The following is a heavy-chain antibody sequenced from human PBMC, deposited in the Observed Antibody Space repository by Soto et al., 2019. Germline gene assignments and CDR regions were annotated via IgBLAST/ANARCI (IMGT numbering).Heavy chain of an antibody. V-gene: IGHV3-15*01. Sequence: PGGSLRLSCAASGFSFSSYAMTWVRQAPGRGLEWVGRIKSKTDGGTIDYAAPVKGRFTISRDDSKNTLYLQMNSLKTEDTAVYYCTTPYDYVFTAFDIWGQGTMVTVSS. CDR1: GFSFSSYA. CDR3: TTPYDYVFTAFDI. J-gene: IGHJ3*02. D-gene: IGHD3-16*01. CDR2: IKSKTDGGTI.